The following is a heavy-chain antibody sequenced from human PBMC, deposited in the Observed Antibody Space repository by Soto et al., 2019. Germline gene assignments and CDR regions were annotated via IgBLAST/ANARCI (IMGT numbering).Heavy chain of an antibody. Sequence: ASVKVSCKASGYTFTSYGITWVRRAPGQGLEWVAWISVYNGKTNYAQKFQGRVTMTTDTSTSTAYMELRSLRSDDTAVYYCARNLGYCSSTSCSNWFDPWGQGTLVTVSS. D-gene: IGHD2-2*01. J-gene: IGHJ5*02. CDR3: ARNLGYCSSTSCSNWFDP. CDR2: ISVYNGKT. V-gene: IGHV1-18*01. CDR1: GYTFTSYG.